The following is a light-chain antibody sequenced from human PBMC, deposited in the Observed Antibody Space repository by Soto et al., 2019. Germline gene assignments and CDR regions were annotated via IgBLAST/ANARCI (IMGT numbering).Light chain of an antibody. V-gene: IGKV1-39*01. CDR1: QSISSY. CDR2: TAS. J-gene: IGKJ1*01. Sequence: DIQMTQSPSSLSASVGDRVTITCRASQSISSYLNWYQQTPGKAPKLLIHTASSLQSGVPSRFSGSGSGTDFTLTISSLFPEDFATYYSPKSYNSPRTFGQGTQVDIK. CDR3: PKSYNSPRT.